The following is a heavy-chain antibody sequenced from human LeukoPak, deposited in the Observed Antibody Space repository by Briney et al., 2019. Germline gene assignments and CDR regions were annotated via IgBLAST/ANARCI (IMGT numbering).Heavy chain of an antibody. J-gene: IGHJ5*02. CDR1: GYTFTSYY. CDR3: ARGDKQLVFNRNKGGFDP. V-gene: IGHV1-46*01. Sequence: GASVKVSCKASGYTFTSYYVHWVRQAPGQGLEWMGIINPSGGSTSYAQKFQGRVTMTRDTSTSTFYMEVSSLRSEDTAVYYCARGDKQLVFNRNKGGFDPWGQGTLVTVSS. CDR2: INPSGGST. D-gene: IGHD6-13*01.